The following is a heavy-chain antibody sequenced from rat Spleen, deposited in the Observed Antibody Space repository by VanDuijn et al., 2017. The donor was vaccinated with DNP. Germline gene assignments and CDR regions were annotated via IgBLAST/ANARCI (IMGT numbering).Heavy chain of an antibody. CDR3: ARWVRYFDF. CDR1: GYSISSNY. Sequence: EVQLQESGPGLVKPSQSLSLTCSVTGYSISSNYWGWIRKFPGSKMEWMGYISYIGGTRYNPSLKSRISINRNTSENQFFLHLNSVTTEDTATYYCARWVRYFDFWGQGVMVTVSS. D-gene: IGHD1-1*01. J-gene: IGHJ2*01. CDR2: ISYIGGT. V-gene: IGHV3-1*01.